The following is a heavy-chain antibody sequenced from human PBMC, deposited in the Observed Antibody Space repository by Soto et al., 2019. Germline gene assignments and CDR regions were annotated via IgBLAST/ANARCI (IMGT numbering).Heavy chain of an antibody. J-gene: IGHJ4*02. V-gene: IGHV4-30-2*01. CDR3: ARVPGTTRWWDY. D-gene: IGHD2-15*01. CDR1: GGSISSGGYS. Sequence: PSETLSLTCAVSGGSISSGGYSWSWIRQPPGKGLEWIGYIYHSGSTYYNPSLKSRVTISVDRSKNQFSLKLSSVTAEDTAVYYCARVPGTTRWWDYWGQGTLVTVSS. CDR2: IYHSGST.